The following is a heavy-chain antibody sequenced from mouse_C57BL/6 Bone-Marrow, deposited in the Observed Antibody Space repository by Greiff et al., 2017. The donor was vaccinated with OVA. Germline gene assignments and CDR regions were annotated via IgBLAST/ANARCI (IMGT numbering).Heavy chain of an antibody. CDR2: ISYSGST. D-gene: IGHD2-4*01. CDR3: ARGGDYDAFAY. Sequence: EVKVVESGPGMVKPSQSLSLTCTVTGYSITSGYDWHWIRHFPGNKLEWMGYISYSGSTNYNPSLKSRISITHDTSKNHFFLKLNSVTTEDTATYYCARGGDYDAFAYWGQGTLVTVSA. CDR1: GYSITSGYD. V-gene: IGHV3-1*01. J-gene: IGHJ3*01.